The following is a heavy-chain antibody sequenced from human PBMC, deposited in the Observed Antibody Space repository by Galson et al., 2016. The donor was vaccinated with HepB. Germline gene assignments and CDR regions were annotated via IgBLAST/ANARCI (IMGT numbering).Heavy chain of an antibody. CDR3: ARGGNYGYT. D-gene: IGHD1-26*01. Sequence: SLRLSCAASGFTFSIYAMSWVRQAPGKGLEWVSLIYSGGGTHYVDSVKGRFIISRDNSKNTLYLQMNSLRVEDTAVYYCARGGNYGYTWGLGTLVTVSS. CDR1: GFTFSIYA. CDR2: IYSGGGT. V-gene: IGHV3-53*01. J-gene: IGHJ4*02.